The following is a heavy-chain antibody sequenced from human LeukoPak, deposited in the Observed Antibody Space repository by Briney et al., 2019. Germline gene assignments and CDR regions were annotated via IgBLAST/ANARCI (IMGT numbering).Heavy chain of an antibody. CDR3: AKDGYSGYGLT. Sequence: GGSLRLSCAASGFTFSSYGMHWVRQAPGKGLEWVAFIHDDGSKKYHADSVKGRFTISRDNSKNTLYLQMNSLRAEDTAVYYCAKDGYSGYGLTWGQGTLVTVSS. CDR1: GFTFSSYG. V-gene: IGHV3-30*02. J-gene: IGHJ5*02. CDR2: IHDDGSKK. D-gene: IGHD5-12*01.